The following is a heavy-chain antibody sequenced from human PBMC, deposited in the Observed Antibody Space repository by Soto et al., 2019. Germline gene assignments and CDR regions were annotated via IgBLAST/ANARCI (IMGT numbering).Heavy chain of an antibody. CDR1: GYRFTSHY. V-gene: IGHV1-46*03. CDR3: ARDQXWHDLVWWFAP. D-gene: IGHD1-1*01. CDR2: IYPGGVNI. Sequence: VXVACKAIGYRFTSHYMHWVRQAPGQGHEWMGTIYPGGVNIGYAQKFKGRVTMTKDTSTSTVYMELNSLTSEDRAVYYCARDQXWHDLVWWFAPWG. J-gene: IGHJ5*02.